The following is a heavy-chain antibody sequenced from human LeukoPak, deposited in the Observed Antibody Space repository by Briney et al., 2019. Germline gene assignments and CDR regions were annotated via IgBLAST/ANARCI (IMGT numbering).Heavy chain of an antibody. Sequence: SETLSLTCTVSGGSISSYYWSWIRQPPGKGLEWIGYIYYSGSTNYNPSLKSRVTISVDTSKNQFSLKLSSVTAADTAVYYCARHLAAAGDNWFDPWGQGTLVTVSS. J-gene: IGHJ5*02. CDR2: IYYSGST. CDR1: GGSISSYY. CDR3: ARHLAAAGDNWFDP. V-gene: IGHV4-59*01. D-gene: IGHD6-13*01.